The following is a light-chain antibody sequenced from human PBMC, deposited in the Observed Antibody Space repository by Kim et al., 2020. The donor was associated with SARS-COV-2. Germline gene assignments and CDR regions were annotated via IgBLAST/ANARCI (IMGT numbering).Light chain of an antibody. Sequence: NFMLTQPPSVSVSPGKVVTISCTRSSGNIASNYVQWYQQRPGSSPTTLIYEDNQRPPGVPDRFSGSIDSSSNSASLTISGLKTEDEADYYCQSYGSNYHGVFGGGTKLTVL. J-gene: IGLJ3*02. CDR2: EDN. V-gene: IGLV6-57*01. CDR3: QSYGSNYHGV. CDR1: SGNIASNY.